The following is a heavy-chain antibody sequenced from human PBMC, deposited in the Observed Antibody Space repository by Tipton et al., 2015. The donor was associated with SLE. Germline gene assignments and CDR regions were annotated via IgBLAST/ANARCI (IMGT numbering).Heavy chain of an antibody. Sequence: TLSLTCAVYGRSFIGSYWTWIRQPPGKGLEWIGDIDHSGVTHYNPSLKSRVTISRDTSGNQFSLRLTSVTAADTAVYYCARSTDQNWFDPWGQGTLVTVSS. CDR3: ARSTDQNWFDP. V-gene: IGHV4-34*01. D-gene: IGHD2-2*01. CDR1: GRSFIGSY. CDR2: IDHSGVT. J-gene: IGHJ5*02.